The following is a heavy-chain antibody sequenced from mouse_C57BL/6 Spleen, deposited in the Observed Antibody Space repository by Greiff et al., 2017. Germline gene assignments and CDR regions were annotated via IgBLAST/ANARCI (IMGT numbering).Heavy chain of an antibody. CDR2: INPYNGGT. J-gene: IGHJ2*01. CDR1: GYTFTDYY. CDR3: ARGDYGSGLDY. D-gene: IGHD1-1*01. Sequence: VQLQQSGPVLVKPGASVKMSCKASGYTFTDYYMNWVKQSHGKSLEWIGVINPYNGGTSYNQKFKGKATLTVDKSSSTAYMELNSLTSEDSAVXYCARGDYGSGLDYWGQGTTLTVSS. V-gene: IGHV1-19*01.